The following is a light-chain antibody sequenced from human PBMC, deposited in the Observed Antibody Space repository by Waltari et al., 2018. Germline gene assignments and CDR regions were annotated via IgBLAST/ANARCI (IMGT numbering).Light chain of an antibody. J-gene: IGLJ2*01. CDR2: DVS. CDR1: TSEAGGFPY. V-gene: IGLV2-11*01. Sequence: QSALTQPRSVSGSPGQSVTISCTRATSEAGGFPYVSWYQQHPGKAPKLMIYDVSKRPSGVPDRFSGSKSGYTASLTISGLQAEDEADYYCCSYAASYVVFGGGTKLTVL. CDR3: CSYAASYVV.